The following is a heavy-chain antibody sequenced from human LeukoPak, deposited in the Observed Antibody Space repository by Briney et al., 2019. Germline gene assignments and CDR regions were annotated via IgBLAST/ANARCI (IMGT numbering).Heavy chain of an antibody. CDR2: INNDGSTT. CDR3: ARGGGGLGY. D-gene: IGHD3-16*01. Sequence: AGGALRLSCAASGFTFSSYAMHWVRQAAGKGLVWVSRINNDGSTTAYADSVKGRFTISRDNAKNTLYLQMNSLRAEDTAVYYCARGGGGLGYWGQGTLVTVSS. J-gene: IGHJ4*02. CDR1: GFTFSSYA. V-gene: IGHV3-74*01.